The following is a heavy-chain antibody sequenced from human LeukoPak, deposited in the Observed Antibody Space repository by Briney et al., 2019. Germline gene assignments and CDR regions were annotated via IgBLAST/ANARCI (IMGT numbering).Heavy chain of an antibody. CDR3: ARHGSRDGYKEGPIYYYYYGMDV. Sequence: GESLKISCKGSGYSFTSYWIGWVRQMPGKGLEWMGIIYPGDSDTRYSPSFQGQVTISADKSISTAYLQWSSLKASDTAMYYCARHGSRDGYKEGPIYYYYYGMDVWGQGTTVTVSS. CDR1: GYSFTSYW. V-gene: IGHV5-51*01. CDR2: IYPGDSDT. J-gene: IGHJ6*02. D-gene: IGHD5-24*01.